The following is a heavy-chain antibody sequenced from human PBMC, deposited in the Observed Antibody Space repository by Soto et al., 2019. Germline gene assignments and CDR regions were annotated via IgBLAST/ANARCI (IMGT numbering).Heavy chain of an antibody. D-gene: IGHD2-15*01. Sequence: SETLSLTCTVSGGSISSYYWSWIRQPPGKGLEWIGYIYYSGSTNYNPSLKSRVTISVDTSKNQFSLKLGSVTAADTAVYYCARELGYCSGGSCYAAFDIWGQGTMVTVSS. CDR1: GGSISSYY. CDR2: IYYSGST. CDR3: ARELGYCSGGSCYAAFDI. J-gene: IGHJ3*02. V-gene: IGHV4-59*01.